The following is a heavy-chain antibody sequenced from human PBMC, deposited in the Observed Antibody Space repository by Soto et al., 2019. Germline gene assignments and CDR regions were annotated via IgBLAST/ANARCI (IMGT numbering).Heavy chain of an antibody. V-gene: IGHV4-59*01. J-gene: IGHJ4*02. D-gene: IGHD3-3*01. CDR1: GGSISSYY. CDR3: ARVATIFGVALVDY. CDR2: IYYSGST. Sequence: SETLSLTCTVSGGSISSYYWSWIRQPPGKGLEWVGYIYYSGSTNYNPSLKSRVTISVDTSKNQFSLKLSSVTAADTAVYYCARVATIFGVALVDYWGQGTLVTVSS.